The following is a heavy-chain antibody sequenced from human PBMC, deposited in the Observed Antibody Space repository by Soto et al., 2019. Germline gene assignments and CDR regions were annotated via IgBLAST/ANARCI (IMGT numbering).Heavy chain of an antibody. CDR2: ISGSGGST. CDR3: AKDGAEITIFGVVIPPFDY. CDR1: GFTFSSYA. D-gene: IGHD3-3*01. V-gene: IGHV3-23*01. J-gene: IGHJ4*02. Sequence: AGGSLRLSCAASGFTFSSYAMSWVRQAPGKGLEWVSAISGSGGSTYYADSVKGRFTISRDNSKNTLYLQMNSLRAEDTAVYYCAKDGAEITIFGVVIPPFDYWGQGTLVTVSS.